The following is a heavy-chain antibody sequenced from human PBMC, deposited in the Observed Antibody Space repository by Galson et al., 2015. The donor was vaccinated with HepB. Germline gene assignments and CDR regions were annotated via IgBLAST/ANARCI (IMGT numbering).Heavy chain of an antibody. J-gene: IGHJ6*02. Sequence: SVKVSCKGSGYTFSNYGINWVRQAPGQGLEWMGWISAYNGNTNYAQKLQGRVTMTTDTSTSTAYMELRSLRSDDTAVYYCARDLRGGTALLYYYFGMDVWGQGTTVTVSS. V-gene: IGHV1-18*01. D-gene: IGHD3-16*01. CDR1: GYTFSNYG. CDR2: ISAYNGNT. CDR3: ARDLRGGTALLYYYFGMDV.